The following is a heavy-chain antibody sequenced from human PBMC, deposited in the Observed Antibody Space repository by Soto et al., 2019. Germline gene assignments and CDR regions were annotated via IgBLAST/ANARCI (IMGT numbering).Heavy chain of an antibody. CDR2: ISGSGGST. V-gene: IGHV3-23*01. CDR3: AKDRITGTTTTTFFDY. CDR1: GFTFSSYA. Sequence: GGSLRLSCAASGFTFSSYAMSWVRQAPGKGLEWVSAISGSGGSTYYADSVKGRFTISRDNSKNTLYLQMNSLRAEDTAVYYCAKDRITGTTTTTFFDYWGQGTLVTVSS. J-gene: IGHJ4*02. D-gene: IGHD1-7*01.